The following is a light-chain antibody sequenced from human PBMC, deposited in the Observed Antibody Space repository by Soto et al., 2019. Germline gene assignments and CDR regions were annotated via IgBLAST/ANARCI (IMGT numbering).Light chain of an antibody. J-gene: IGLJ2*01. CDR2: EVN. CDR1: SSNDGGYNF. Sequence: QSALTQPASVSGSPGQSIAISCTGTSSNDGGYNFVSWYQQHPGKAPKLLIYEVNKRPSGVSNRFSGSKSDNTASLTISGLQAEDEADYYSCSSGGDRIFGGGTKLTVL. CDR3: CSSGGDRI. V-gene: IGLV2-23*02.